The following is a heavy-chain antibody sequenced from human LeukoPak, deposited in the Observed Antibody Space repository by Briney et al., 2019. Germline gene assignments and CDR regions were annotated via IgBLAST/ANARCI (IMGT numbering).Heavy chain of an antibody. CDR1: GYTFTGYY. CDR3: ARDRAVARPVYSWNWFDP. CDR2: INPNSGGT. J-gene: IGHJ5*02. Sequence: GASVTVSCKASGYTFTGYYMHWVRQAPGQGLEWMGRINPNSGGTNYAQKFQGWVTMTSDTSISTAYMELSRLRSDDTAVYYCARDRAVARPVYSWNWFDPWGQGTLVTVSS. V-gene: IGHV1-2*04. D-gene: IGHD1-20*01.